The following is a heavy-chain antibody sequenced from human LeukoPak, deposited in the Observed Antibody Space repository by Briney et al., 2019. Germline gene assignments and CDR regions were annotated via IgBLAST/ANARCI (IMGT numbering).Heavy chain of an antibody. J-gene: IGHJ3*02. Sequence: PSETLSLTCTVSGGSISSYYWSWIRQPPGKGLEWIGEINHSGSTNYNPSLKSRVTISVDTSKNQFSLKLSSVTAADTAVYYCARGVRYFDWYRAFDIWGQGTMVTVSS. CDR1: GGSISSYY. CDR3: ARGVRYFDWYRAFDI. CDR2: INHSGST. V-gene: IGHV4-34*01. D-gene: IGHD3-9*01.